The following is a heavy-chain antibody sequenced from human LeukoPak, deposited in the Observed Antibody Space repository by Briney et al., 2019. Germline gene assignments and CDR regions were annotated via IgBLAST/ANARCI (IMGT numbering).Heavy chain of an antibody. D-gene: IGHD2-2*01. CDR3: ASILGYCSSTSCYYYGMDV. V-gene: IGHV4-39*07. J-gene: IGHJ6*02. Sequence: SETLSLTCTVSGGSIRSSYYYWGWIRQPPGKGLEWIGSIYDSGSTYYNPSLKSRVTISVDTSKNQFSLKLSSVTAADTAVYYCASILGYCSSTSCYYYGMDVWGQGTTVTVSS. CDR2: IYDSGST. CDR1: GGSIRSSYYY.